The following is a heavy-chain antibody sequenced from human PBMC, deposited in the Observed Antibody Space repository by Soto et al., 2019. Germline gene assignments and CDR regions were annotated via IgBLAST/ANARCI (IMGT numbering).Heavy chain of an antibody. J-gene: IGHJ4*02. CDR1: GFTFSSYS. D-gene: IGHD2-2*02. CDR2: ISSSSITI. Sequence: EVQLVESGGGLVQPGGSLRLSCAASGFTFSSYSMNWVRQAPGKGLEWVSYISSSSITIYYADSVKGRFTISRDNAKNSLYLQMNSLRAEDTAVYYCAIDEIVVPAAIGNYFDYWGQGTLVTVSS. V-gene: IGHV3-48*01. CDR3: AIDEIVVPAAIGNYFDY.